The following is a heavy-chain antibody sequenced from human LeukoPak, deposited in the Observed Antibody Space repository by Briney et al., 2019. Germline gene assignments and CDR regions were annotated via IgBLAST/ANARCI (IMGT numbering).Heavy chain of an antibody. Sequence: PSETLSLTCTVSGGSVSSGSYYWSWIRQSPGKGLEWIGYVYYSGSTHNNPSLKSRVTMSVDTSKNQFSLKLSSVTAADTAIYYCARVPNYFDSSGYYYRAYYFDYWGQGTLVTVSS. CDR1: GGSVSSGSYY. CDR2: VYYSGST. J-gene: IGHJ4*02. CDR3: ARVPNYFDSSGYYYRAYYFDY. V-gene: IGHV4-61*01. D-gene: IGHD3-22*01.